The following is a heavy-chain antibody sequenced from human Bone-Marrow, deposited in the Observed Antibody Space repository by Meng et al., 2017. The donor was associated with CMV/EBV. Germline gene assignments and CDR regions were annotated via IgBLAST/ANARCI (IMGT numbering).Heavy chain of an antibody. CDR2: ISSSSSYI. D-gene: IGHD7-27*01. V-gene: IGHV3-21*01. CDR3: ASIRGDWGYFDY. Sequence: GESQMISCAASGFTFSSYSMNWVRQAPGKGLEWVSSISSSSSYIYYADSVKGRFTISRDNAKNSLYLQMNSLRAEDTAVYYCASIRGDWGYFDYWGQGTLVTVSS. J-gene: IGHJ4*02. CDR1: GFTFSSYS.